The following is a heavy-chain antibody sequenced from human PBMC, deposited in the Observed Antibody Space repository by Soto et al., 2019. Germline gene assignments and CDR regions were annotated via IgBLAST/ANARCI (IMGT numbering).Heavy chain of an antibody. CDR2: INHSGST. CDR1: GGSFSGYY. D-gene: IGHD2-15*01. CDR3: HTSPVVVVAATMTDY. Sequence: PSETLSLTCAVYGGSFSGYYWSWIRQPPGKGLEWIGEINHSGSTNYNPSLKSRVTISVDTSKNQFSLKLSSVTAADTAVYYCHTSPVVVVAATMTDYWGQGTLVTVSS. V-gene: IGHV4-34*01. J-gene: IGHJ4*02.